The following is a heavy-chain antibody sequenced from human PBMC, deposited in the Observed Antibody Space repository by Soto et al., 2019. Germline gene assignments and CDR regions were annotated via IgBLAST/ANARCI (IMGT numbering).Heavy chain of an antibody. Sequence: GESLTSSCEVSGYSFTSYWIVWVRQMPGKGLEWMGIIYPGDSDTRYSPSFQGQVTISADKSISTAYLQWRSLKASDTAMYYCARIYSGSGSYYNGGFDYWGQGTMVTVSS. D-gene: IGHD3-10*01. CDR1: GYSFTSYW. CDR3: ARIYSGSGSYYNGGFDY. J-gene: IGHJ4*02. CDR2: IYPGDSDT. V-gene: IGHV5-51*01.